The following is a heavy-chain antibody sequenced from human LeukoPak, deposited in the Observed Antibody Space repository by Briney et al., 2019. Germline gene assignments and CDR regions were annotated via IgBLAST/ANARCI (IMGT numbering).Heavy chain of an antibody. CDR1: GYTFTSYD. CDR3: ARDRADGWFGELFCDY. J-gene: IGHJ4*02. V-gene: IGHV1-8*01. CDR2: MNPNSGNT. D-gene: IGHD3-10*01. Sequence: ASVKVSCKASGYTFTSYDINWVRQATGQGLEWMGWMNPNSGNTGYAQKFQGRVTMTRNTSISTAYTELSSLRSEDTAVYYCARDRADGWFGELFCDYWGQGTLVTVSS.